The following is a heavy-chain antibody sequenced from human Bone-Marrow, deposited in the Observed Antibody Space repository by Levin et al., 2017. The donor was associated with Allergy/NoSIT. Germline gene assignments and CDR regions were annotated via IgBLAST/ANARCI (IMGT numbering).Heavy chain of an antibody. J-gene: IGHJ6*03. V-gene: IGHV3-23*01. CDR1: GFTFSNYA. D-gene: IGHD3-10*01. CDR2: ISGGGGGK. CDR3: TKFRGGHYPHYYIDG. Sequence: GESLKISCAASGFTFSNYAMSWVRQAPGKGLEWVSTISGGGGGKFYADSVKGRFTISRDSSKDTVFLQLGSLRAEDTAVYYCTKFRGGHYPHYYIDGWGKGTTVIVS.